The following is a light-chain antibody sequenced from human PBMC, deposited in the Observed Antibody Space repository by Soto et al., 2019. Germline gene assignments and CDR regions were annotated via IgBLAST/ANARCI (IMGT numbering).Light chain of an antibody. V-gene: IGKV1-5*01. CDR2: DVS. CDR1: QTLSSW. CDR3: QQYNGYPLT. Sequence: DIQMTQSPSTLSASVGDRVTITCRASQTLSSWLAWYQQKPGKAPELLIYDVSSLASGVPSRFSGSGSGTEFTLTISSLQPDDFATYYCQQYNGYPLTFGGGTNVDIK. J-gene: IGKJ4*01.